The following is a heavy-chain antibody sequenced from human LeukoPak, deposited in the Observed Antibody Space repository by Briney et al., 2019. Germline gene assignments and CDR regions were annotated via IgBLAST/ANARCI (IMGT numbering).Heavy chain of an antibody. V-gene: IGHV3-21*01. Sequence: GGCLRLSCAASGFTFSSYSMNWVRQAPGKGLEWVSSISSSSSYIYYADSVKGRFTISRDNAKNSLYQQMNSLRAEDTAVYYCARDQDYDILTGYYHYAFDIWGQGTMVTVSS. D-gene: IGHD3-9*01. CDR1: GFTFSSYS. CDR2: ISSSSSYI. CDR3: ARDQDYDILTGYYHYAFDI. J-gene: IGHJ3*02.